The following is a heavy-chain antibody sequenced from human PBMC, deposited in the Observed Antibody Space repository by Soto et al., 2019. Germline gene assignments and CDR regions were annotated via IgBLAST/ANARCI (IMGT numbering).Heavy chain of an antibody. V-gene: IGHV1-46*01. Sequence: GASVKVSCKASGYTFTSYYMHWVRQAPGQGLEWMGIINPSGGSTSYAQKFQGRVTMTRDTSTSTVYMQLNSVTPEDTAVYYCAVGHTGYDLNGMDVWGQGTTVTVSS. J-gene: IGHJ6*02. CDR2: INPSGGST. D-gene: IGHD5-12*01. CDR1: GYTFTSYY. CDR3: AVGHTGYDLNGMDV.